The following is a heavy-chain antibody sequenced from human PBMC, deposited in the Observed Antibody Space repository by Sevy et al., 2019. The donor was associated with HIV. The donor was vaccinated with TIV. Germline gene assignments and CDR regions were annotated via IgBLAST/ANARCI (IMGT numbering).Heavy chain of an antibody. J-gene: IGHJ6*02. CDR1: GFTFSSYS. D-gene: IGHD4-4*01. CDR3: ARDSAYSQRYYYYGMDV. Sequence: GGCLRLSCAASGFTFSSYSMNWVRQAPGKGLEWVSSISSSSSYIYYADPVKGRFTISRDNAKNSLYLQMNSLRAEDTAVYYCARDSAYSQRYYYYGMDVWGQGTTVTVSS. V-gene: IGHV3-21*01. CDR2: ISSSSSYI.